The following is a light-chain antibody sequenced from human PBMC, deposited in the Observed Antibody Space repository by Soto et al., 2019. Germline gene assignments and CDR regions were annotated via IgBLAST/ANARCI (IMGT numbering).Light chain of an antibody. Sequence: EIVLTQSPATLSLSPGERVTLSCRASQSVSSYLAWYQQKPGQAPRLLIHDASNRATGIPVRFSGSGSGTDFTLTISSLEPEDFAVYYCQRRTNWPPTFGQGTRLEMK. CDR2: DAS. CDR3: QRRTNWPPT. J-gene: IGKJ5*01. CDR1: QSVSSY. V-gene: IGKV3-11*01.